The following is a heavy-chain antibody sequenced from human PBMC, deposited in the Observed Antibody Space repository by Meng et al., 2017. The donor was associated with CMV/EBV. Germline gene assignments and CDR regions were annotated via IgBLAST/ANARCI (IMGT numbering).Heavy chain of an antibody. CDR1: GFTFSSYS. J-gene: IGHJ6*02. Sequence: GESLKISCAASGFTFSSYSMNWVRQAPGKGLEWVSSISSSSSYIYYADSVKGRFTISRDNAKNSLYLQMNSLRAEDTAVYYCAVTTYYYYDMDVWGQGTTVTVSS. CDR3: AVTTYYYYDMDV. D-gene: IGHD4-11*01. CDR2: ISSSSSYI. V-gene: IGHV3-21*01.